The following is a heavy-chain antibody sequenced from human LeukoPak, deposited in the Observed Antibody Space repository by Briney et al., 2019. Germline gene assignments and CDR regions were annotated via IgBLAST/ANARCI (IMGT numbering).Heavy chain of an antibody. CDR1: GYTFTSYV. Sequence: ASVKVSCKASGYTFTSYVMHWVRQAPGQRLEWMGWINAGNGNTKYSQKFQGRVTITRDTSASTAYMELSSLRSEDTAVNYCATERGGNFYFDYWGQGILVTVSS. D-gene: IGHD4-23*01. CDR2: INAGNGNT. CDR3: ATERGGNFYFDY. V-gene: IGHV1-3*01. J-gene: IGHJ4*02.